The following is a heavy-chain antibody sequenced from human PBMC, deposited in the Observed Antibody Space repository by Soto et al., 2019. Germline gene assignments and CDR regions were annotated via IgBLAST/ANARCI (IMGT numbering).Heavy chain of an antibody. V-gene: IGHV4-34*01. CDR1: GGSFSGYY. J-gene: IGHJ4*02. CDR2: INHSGST. D-gene: IGHD5-18*01. CDR3: ATFRYSYGYGY. Sequence: QVQLQQWGAGLLKPSETLSLTCAVYGGSFSGYYWSWIRQPPGKGLEWIGEINHSGSTNYNPSLKSRVTISVDTSKNQFSLKLSSVTAADTAVYYCATFRYSYGYGYWGQGTLVTVSS.